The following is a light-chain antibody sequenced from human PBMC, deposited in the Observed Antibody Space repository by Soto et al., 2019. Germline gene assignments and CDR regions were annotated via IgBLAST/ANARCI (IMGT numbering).Light chain of an antibody. Sequence: QSALTQPRSVSGSPGQSVTISCTGTSSDVGGYNYVSWYQQQPGKAPKLMIYDVSKRPSGVPDRFSGSKSGNSASLTISGLQAEDEADYYCCSYAGSYKGYVFGTGTKLTVL. CDR1: SSDVGGYNY. CDR3: CSYAGSYKGYV. J-gene: IGLJ1*01. V-gene: IGLV2-11*01. CDR2: DVS.